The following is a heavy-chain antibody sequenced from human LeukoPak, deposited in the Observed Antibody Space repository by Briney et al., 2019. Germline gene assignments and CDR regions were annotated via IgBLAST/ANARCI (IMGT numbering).Heavy chain of an antibody. V-gene: IGHV3-30-3*01. D-gene: IGHD1-7*01. J-gene: IGHJ4*02. CDR3: ARDYWWNYDY. CDR1: GLTFNNYA. Sequence: GGSLRLSCAVSGLTFNNYAMSWVRQAPGKGLEWVAVISKDGSDKYYPGSVRGRFTISRDNSKNTIYLQMDSLRAEDTAIYYCARDYWWNYDYWGQGTLVTVSS. CDR2: ISKDGSDK.